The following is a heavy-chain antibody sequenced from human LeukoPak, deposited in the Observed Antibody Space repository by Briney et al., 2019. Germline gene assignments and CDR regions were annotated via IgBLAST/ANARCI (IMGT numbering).Heavy chain of an antibody. V-gene: IGHV3-15*01. J-gene: IGHJ4*02. CDR3: TTHLDYGDYSFDY. CDR1: GFIFRKAW. D-gene: IGHD4-17*01. Sequence: GGPLSFSCAAPGFIFRKAWLSWVGKAQGKGWEGVGRIKSKTDGGTTDYAAPVKGRFTISRDDSKNTLYLQMNSLKTEDTAVYYCTTHLDYGDYSFDYWGQGTLVTVSS. CDR2: IKSKTDGGTT.